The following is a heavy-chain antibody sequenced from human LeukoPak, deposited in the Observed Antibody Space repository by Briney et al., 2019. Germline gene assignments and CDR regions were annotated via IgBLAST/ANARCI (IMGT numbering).Heavy chain of an antibody. Sequence: GGSLRLSCAASGFTVSSNYMSWVRQAPGKGLEWVSVIYSGGSTYYADSVKGRFTISRDNSKNTLYLQMNSLRAEDTAVYYCAREDIVVVPAASYGGYYYYYGMDVWGQGTTVTASS. CDR3: AREDIVVVPAASYGGYYYYYGMDV. D-gene: IGHD2-2*01. CDR2: IYSGGST. V-gene: IGHV3-53*01. CDR1: GFTVSSNY. J-gene: IGHJ6*02.